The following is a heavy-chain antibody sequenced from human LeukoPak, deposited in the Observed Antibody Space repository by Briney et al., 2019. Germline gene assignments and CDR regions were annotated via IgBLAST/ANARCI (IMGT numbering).Heavy chain of an antibody. CDR2: ISASPYI. CDR3: ARGGLSGQRTDLFDI. J-gene: IGHJ3*02. D-gene: IGHD2/OR15-2a*01. Sequence: GGSLRLSCAASGFTFSSYSMNWARQAPGKGLEWVSSISASPYIYCADSVKGRFTISRDDSKNSLYLQMNSLRAEDTALYYCARGGLSGQRTDLFDIWGQGTMVTVSS. CDR1: GFTFSSYS. V-gene: IGHV3-21*01.